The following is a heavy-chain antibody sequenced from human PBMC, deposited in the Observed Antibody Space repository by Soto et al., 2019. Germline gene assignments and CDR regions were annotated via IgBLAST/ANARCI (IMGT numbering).Heavy chain of an antibody. D-gene: IGHD4-17*01. CDR3: AKHYGDYGYYYYYMDV. CDR2: ISGSGGST. V-gene: IGHV3-23*01. J-gene: IGHJ6*03. CDR1: GFTFSSYA. Sequence: AGGSLILSCAASGFTFSSYAMSWVRQAPGKGLEWVSAISGSGGSTYYADSVKGRFTISRDNSKNTLYLQMNSLRAEDTAVYYCAKHYGDYGYYYYYMDVWGKGTTVTVSS.